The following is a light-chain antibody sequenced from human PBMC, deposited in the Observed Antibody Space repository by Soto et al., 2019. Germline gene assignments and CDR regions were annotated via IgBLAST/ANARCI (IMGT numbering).Light chain of an antibody. CDR1: SSNIGSNY. V-gene: IGLV1-51*02. CDR3: GTWDSSLSAWV. J-gene: IGLJ3*02. CDR2: ENN. Sequence: QSVLTQPPSVSAAPGQKVTISCSGSSSNIGSNYVSWYQQLPGTAPKLLIYENNKRPSGIPERFSGSKSGTSATLGITGLQTGDEADYYCGTWDSSLSAWVFGGGTQLTVL.